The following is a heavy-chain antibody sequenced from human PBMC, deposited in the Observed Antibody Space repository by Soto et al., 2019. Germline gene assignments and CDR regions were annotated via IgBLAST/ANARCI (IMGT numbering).Heavy chain of an antibody. V-gene: IGHV4-34*01. D-gene: IGHD2-15*01. Sequence: KPSETLSLTCAVYGGSFSGYYWSWIRQPPGKGLEWIGEINHSGSTNYNPSLKSRVTISVDTSKNQFSLKLSSVTAADTAVYYCARLLSGGNSRELWGQGTLVTVSS. CDR2: INHSGST. CDR1: GGSFSGYY. CDR3: ARLLSGGNSREL. J-gene: IGHJ4*02.